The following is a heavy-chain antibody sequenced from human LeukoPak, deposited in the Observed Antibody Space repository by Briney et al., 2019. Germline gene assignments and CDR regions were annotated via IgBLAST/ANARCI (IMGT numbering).Heavy chain of an antibody. D-gene: IGHD5-18*01. CDR3: ARRFKDTAGDYFYYSMDV. V-gene: IGHV1-2*02. J-gene: IGHJ6*03. CDR1: GYTFSDYY. Sequence: ASVKVSCTASGYTFSDYYMHWVRQAPGQGLEWMGWINPNSGGTKYAQKFQGRVTMTRDMSTSTVYMELGSLRSDDTAEYYCARRFKDTAGDYFYYSMDVWGKGTTVTVSS. CDR2: INPNSGGT.